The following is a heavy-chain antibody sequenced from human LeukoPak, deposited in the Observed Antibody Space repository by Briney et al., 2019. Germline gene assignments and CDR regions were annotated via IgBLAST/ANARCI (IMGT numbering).Heavy chain of an antibody. J-gene: IGHJ5*02. V-gene: IGHV3-23*01. CDR3: AKDRGQLVRKYNWFDP. CDR1: GFTFSSYA. D-gene: IGHD6-6*01. Sequence: GESLTLSCPASGFTFSSYAMNWVRQAPGNGLEWVSAISSSGSSTYYADSVKGRFTTSRDNSKNTMYLQMNSLRGEDTAVYYCAKDRGQLVRKYNWFDPWGQGTLVTVSS. CDR2: ISSSGSST.